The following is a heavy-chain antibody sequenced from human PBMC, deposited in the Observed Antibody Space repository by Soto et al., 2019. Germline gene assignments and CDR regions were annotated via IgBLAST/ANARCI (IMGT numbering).Heavy chain of an antibody. CDR3: ARVVPGAEAWFRP. CDR2: ISLYRDGT. J-gene: IGHJ5*02. D-gene: IGHD2-2*01. CDR1: GYTFSNYC. V-gene: IGHV1-18*01. Sequence: QVQLVQSGGEVKRPGASVKVSCKTSGYTFSNYCITWVRQAPGQPLEWLGWISLYRDGTNYAQKFQGRVSMTTHTATTTAYMELRSMRSDDTAAYYCARVVPGAEAWFRPWGQGPMVTVAS.